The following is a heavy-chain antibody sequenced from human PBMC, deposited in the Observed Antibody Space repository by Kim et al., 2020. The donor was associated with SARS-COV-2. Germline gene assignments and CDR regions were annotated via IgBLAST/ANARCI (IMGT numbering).Heavy chain of an antibody. CDR2: TS. D-gene: IGHD1-26*01. J-gene: IGHJ4*02. CDR3: ARAGGAGHLDY. Sequence: TSRYAQKFQGRLTMTADESTSTGYMELTSLTSDDTAMYYCARAGGAGHLDYWGQGTLVTVSS. V-gene: IGHV1-69*01.